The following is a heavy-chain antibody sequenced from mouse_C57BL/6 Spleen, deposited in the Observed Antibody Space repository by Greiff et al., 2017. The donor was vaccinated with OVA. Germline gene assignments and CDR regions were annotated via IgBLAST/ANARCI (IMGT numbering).Heavy chain of an antibody. V-gene: IGHV5-9-1*02. J-gene: IGHJ3*01. CDR3: TREGSSPFAY. D-gene: IGHD1-1*01. CDR1: GFTFSSYA. Sequence: EVMLVESGEGLVKPGGSLKLSCAASGFTFSSYAMSWVRQTPEKRLEWVAYISSGGDYIYYADTVKGRFTISRDNARNTLYLQMSSLKSEDTAMYYCTREGSSPFAYWGQGTLVTVSA. CDR2: ISSGGDYI.